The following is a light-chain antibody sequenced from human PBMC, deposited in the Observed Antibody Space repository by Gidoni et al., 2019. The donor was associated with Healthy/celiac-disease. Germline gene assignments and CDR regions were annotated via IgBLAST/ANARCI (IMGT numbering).Light chain of an antibody. V-gene: IGLV2-14*01. CDR1: SSDVGGYNY. Sequence: QSALTQPASVSGSPGQSITISCTGTSSDVGGYNYVSLYQQHPGKAPKLMIYEVSNRSSGVSNRFSGSKSGNTASLTISGLQAEDEADYYCSSYTSSSIYVFGTGTKVTVL. CDR3: SSYTSSSIYV. J-gene: IGLJ1*01. CDR2: EVS.